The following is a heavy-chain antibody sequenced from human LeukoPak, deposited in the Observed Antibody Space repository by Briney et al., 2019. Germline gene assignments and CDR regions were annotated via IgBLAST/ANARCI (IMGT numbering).Heavy chain of an antibody. CDR1: DDSFSSHY. D-gene: IGHD4-17*01. Sequence: SETLSLTCAVSDDSFSSHYWTWIRQTPGKGLEWIGYISYIGSTNYNPSLKSRVTISIDTSKNQFSLKLTSVTAADTAVYYCARDLVTVTKGFDIWGQGTMVRVSS. J-gene: IGHJ3*02. CDR3: ARDLVTVTKGFDI. CDR2: ISYIGST. V-gene: IGHV4-59*11.